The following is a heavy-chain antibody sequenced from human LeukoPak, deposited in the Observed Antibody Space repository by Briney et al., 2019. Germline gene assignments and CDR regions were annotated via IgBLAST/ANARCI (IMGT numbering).Heavy chain of an antibody. CDR3: ARDLREHGVFDI. J-gene: IGHJ3*02. Sequence: GGSLRLSCAASGFTFSDYFMSWIRQAPGKGLEWVSEIYSDGRTYYAASVKGRFSISRDNSKNTVYLEMNSLRAEDTAVYYCARDLREHGVFDIWGQGTMVTVSS. CDR1: GFTFSDYF. CDR2: IYSDGRT. V-gene: IGHV3-53*01. D-gene: IGHD1-26*01.